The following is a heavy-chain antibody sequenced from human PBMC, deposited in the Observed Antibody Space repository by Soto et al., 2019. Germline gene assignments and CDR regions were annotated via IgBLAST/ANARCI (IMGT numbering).Heavy chain of an antibody. D-gene: IGHD2-8*02. J-gene: IGHJ4*02. Sequence: EVQLLDSGGGLVQPGGSLRLSCVASGFTSSSCAMRWVRQAPGKGLEWVSGISASGGSTYYADSVKGRFTISRDNSKNTFYLQMNSLRAEHTAVYHGATPGLPTGRYFFHDWGQGTLVTVSS. CDR3: ATPGLPTGRYFFHD. CDR2: ISASGGST. V-gene: IGHV3-23*01. CDR1: GFTSSSCA.